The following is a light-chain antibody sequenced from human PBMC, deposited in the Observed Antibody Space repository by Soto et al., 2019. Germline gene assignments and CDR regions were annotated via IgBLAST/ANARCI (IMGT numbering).Light chain of an antibody. CDR2: AAS. CDR3: QQSYSTPRT. V-gene: IGKV1-39*01. Sequence: DIEMTQSPSSLCASVGDRVTITCRASQSISSYLNWYQQKPGKAPKLLIYAASSLQSGVPSRVSGSGSGTDFTLTISSLQPEDFATYYCQQSYSTPRTFGQGTKVDIK. CDR1: QSISSY. J-gene: IGKJ1*01.